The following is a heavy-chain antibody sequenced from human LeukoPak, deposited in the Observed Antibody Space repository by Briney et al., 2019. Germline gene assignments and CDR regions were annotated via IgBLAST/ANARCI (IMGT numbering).Heavy chain of an antibody. D-gene: IGHD6-6*01. V-gene: IGHV4-39*07. CDR2: IYYSGST. CDR1: GGSISSSSYY. Sequence: SETLSLTCTVSGGSISSSSYYWGWIRQPPGKVLEWIGSIYYSGSTYYNPSLKSRVTISVDTSKNQFSLRLNSVTAADTAVYYCARDFSSSSSVYYYYYMDVWGKGTSVTVSS. J-gene: IGHJ6*03. CDR3: ARDFSSSSSVYYYYYMDV.